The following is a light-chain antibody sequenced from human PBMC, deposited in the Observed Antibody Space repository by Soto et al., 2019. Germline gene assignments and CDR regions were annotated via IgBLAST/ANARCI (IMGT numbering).Light chain of an antibody. J-gene: IGKJ5*01. CDR1: QSVSSSY. V-gene: IGKV3-20*01. Sequence: EIVLTQSPGTLSLSPGERATLSCRASQSVSSSYLAWYQQKPGQAPRLLIYGASSRATGIPDRFSGSESGTDFTLTISTLEPDAFVVYYCQQYGSSPITFGQGTRLEIK. CDR3: QQYGSSPIT. CDR2: GAS.